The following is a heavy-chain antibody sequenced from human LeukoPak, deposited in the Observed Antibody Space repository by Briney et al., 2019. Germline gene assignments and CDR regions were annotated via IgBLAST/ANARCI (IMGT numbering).Heavy chain of an antibody. Sequence: PSETLSLTCTVSGGSISSYYWSWIRQPPGKGLEWIGYIYYSGSTNYNPSLKSRVTISVDTSKNQFSLKLSSVTAADTAVYYCARAIMVRGVIIRFYLDYWGQGTLVTVSS. J-gene: IGHJ4*02. CDR3: ARAIMVRGVIIRFYLDY. CDR2: IYYSGST. D-gene: IGHD3-10*01. CDR1: GGSISSYY. V-gene: IGHV4-59*01.